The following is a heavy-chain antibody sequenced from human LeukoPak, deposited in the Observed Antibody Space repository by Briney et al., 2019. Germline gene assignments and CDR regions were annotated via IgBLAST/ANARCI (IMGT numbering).Heavy chain of an antibody. J-gene: IGHJ3*02. CDR3: AKDSDYTSGYFVSQAFDI. CDR1: GFTFSSYV. CDR2: ISYDGSNE. V-gene: IGHV3-30*04. D-gene: IGHD3-22*01. Sequence: GRSLRLSCAASGFTFSSYVMHWVRQAPGKGLEWVAIISYDGSNEYYADSVKGRFTISRDNSKNTLYLQMNSLRAEDTAVYCAKDSDYTSGYFVSQAFDIWGQGTMVTVSS.